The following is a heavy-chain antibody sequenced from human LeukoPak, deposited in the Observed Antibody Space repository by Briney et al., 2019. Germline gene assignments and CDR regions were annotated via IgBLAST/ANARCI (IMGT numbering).Heavy chain of an antibody. CDR2: IKQDGSEE. V-gene: IGHV3-7*01. J-gene: IGHJ4*02. Sequence: GGSLRLSCAASGFTFTTYWMMWVRQAPGKGLEWVAKIKQDGSEEYYVDSVRGRFTISRDNAKNSVYLQMNSLRAGDTAVYYCATRNNGCPYHWGQGTLVTVSS. D-gene: IGHD5-24*01. CDR3: ATRNNGCPYH. CDR1: GFTFTTYW.